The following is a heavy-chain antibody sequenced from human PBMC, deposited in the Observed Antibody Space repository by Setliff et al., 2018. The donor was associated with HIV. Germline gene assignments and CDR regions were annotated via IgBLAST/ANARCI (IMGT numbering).Heavy chain of an antibody. D-gene: IGHD3-16*01. CDR2: IYFGGDT. V-gene: IGHV4-39*01. Sequence: SETLSLTCTVFGDSISSSSPYWGWVRQPPGKGLEWIGNIYFGGDTFYNPSLKSRLAISVDTSKNQFSLRLSSVTAVDTSVYYCVRPQRGRGGGSHFDFWGQGALVTVSS. J-gene: IGHJ4*02. CDR1: GDSISSSSPY. CDR3: VRPQRGRGGGSHFDF.